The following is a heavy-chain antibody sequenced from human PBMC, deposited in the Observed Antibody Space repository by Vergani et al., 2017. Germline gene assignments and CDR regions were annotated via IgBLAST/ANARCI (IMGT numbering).Heavy chain of an antibody. J-gene: IGHJ1*01. D-gene: IGHD2-15*01. V-gene: IGHV3-21*01. CDR3: AREGDIVVVVAAYFQN. CDR1: GFTFSSYS. Sequence: EVQLVESGGGLVKPGGSLRLSCAASGFTFSSYSMNWVRQAPGKGLEWVSSISSSSSYIYYADSVKGRFTISRDNAKNSLYLQMTGLRAEDTAVYYCAREGDIVVVVAAYFQNGGQGTLVTVSS. CDR2: ISSSSSYI.